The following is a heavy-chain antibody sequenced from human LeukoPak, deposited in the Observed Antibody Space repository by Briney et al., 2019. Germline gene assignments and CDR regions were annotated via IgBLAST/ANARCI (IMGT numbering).Heavy chain of an antibody. J-gene: IGHJ5*02. V-gene: IGHV3-30*18. CDR2: ISYDGRNK. CDR1: GFTFSSYG. Sequence: SGGSLRLSCAASGFTFSSYGMHWVRQAPGKGLEWVAVISYDGRNKYYADSVKGRFAVSRDSSTNTLYLQMNSLRVEDSAVYHCAKEPFSSGSWFDPWGQGTLVTVSS. D-gene: IGHD3-10*01. CDR3: AKEPFSSGSWFDP.